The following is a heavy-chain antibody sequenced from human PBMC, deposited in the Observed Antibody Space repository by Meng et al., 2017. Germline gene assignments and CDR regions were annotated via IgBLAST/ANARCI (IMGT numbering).Heavy chain of an antibody. CDR2: ISYDGSNK. CDR1: GFTFSSYA. J-gene: IGHJ4*02. D-gene: IGHD5-24*01. CDR3: ARGSRDGYNYCFDY. Sequence: VRVVWSGGGAGQPGRSLRLSCAASGFTFSSYAMHWVRQAPGKGLEWVAVISYDGSNKYYADSVKGRFTISRDNSKNTLYLQMNSLRAEDTAVYYCARGSRDGYNYCFDYWGQGTLVTVSS. V-gene: IGHV3-30*01.